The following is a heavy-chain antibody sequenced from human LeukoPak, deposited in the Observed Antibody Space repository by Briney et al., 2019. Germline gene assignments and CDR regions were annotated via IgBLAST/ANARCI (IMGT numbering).Heavy chain of an antibody. CDR2: INHSGST. V-gene: IGHV4-34*01. D-gene: IGHD3-3*01. CDR3: ARAKYDFWSGYLSWFDP. J-gene: IGHJ5*02. Sequence: SETLSLTCAVYGGSFSGYYWSWIRQPPGKGLEWIGEINHSGSTNYNPSLKSRVTISVDTSKNQFSLKLSSVTAADTAVYYCARAKYDFWSGYLSWFDPWGQGTLVTVSS. CDR1: GGSFSGYY.